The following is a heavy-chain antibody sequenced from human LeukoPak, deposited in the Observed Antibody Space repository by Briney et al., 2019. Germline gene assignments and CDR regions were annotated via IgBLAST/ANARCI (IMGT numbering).Heavy chain of an antibody. CDR1: GVSISSYY. CDR2: IYYSGNT. CDR3: ARKGGHFDY. D-gene: IGHD2-15*01. V-gene: IGHV4-59*01. J-gene: IGHJ4*02. Sequence: PSETLSLTCTVSGVSISSYYWSWIRQPPGKGLEWIGYIYYSGNTNYNPSLKSRVTISVDTSKNQFSLKLSSVTAADTAIYYCARKGGHFDYWGQGTLVTVSS.